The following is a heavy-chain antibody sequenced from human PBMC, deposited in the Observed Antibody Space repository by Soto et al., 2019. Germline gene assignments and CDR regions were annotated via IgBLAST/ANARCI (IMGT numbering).Heavy chain of an antibody. CDR1: GFIFNRYA. CDR3: ARSRSDGATDSLSY. CDR2: ISKDGSVQ. V-gene: IGHV3-30-3*01. J-gene: IGHJ1*01. Sequence: QVQLVESGGRVVQPGRSLRLSCAASGFIFNRYAIHWVRQTPGKGLEWVAVISKDGSVQYYADSVRGRFIISRDKSKDTVYQETNRLRAEHTAVIYWARSRSDGATDSLSYWGQVTFVSVSS. D-gene: IGHD3-10*01.